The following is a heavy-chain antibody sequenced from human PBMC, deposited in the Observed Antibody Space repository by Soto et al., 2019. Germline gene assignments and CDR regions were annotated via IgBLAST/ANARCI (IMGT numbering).Heavy chain of an antibody. CDR2: VFHTGNT. CDR3: ARKAWVRFDY. D-gene: IGHD7-27*01. Sequence: LSLTCAVSGASISSSVWWTWVRQPPGKGLEWIGEVFHTGNTNYNPSLKSRVTMSVDKSTNEFSLKVTSVTAADTAIYYCARKAWVRFDYWGQGGLVTVSS. CDR1: GASISSSVW. V-gene: IGHV4-4*02. J-gene: IGHJ4*02.